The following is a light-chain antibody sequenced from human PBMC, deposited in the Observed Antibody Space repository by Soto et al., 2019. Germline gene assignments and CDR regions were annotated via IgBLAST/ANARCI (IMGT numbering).Light chain of an antibody. CDR2: SNN. CDR1: SSNIGSNT. Sequence: QSVLTQPPSASGTPGQRVTISCSGSSSNIGSNTVNWYHQLPGTAPKLLIYSNNQRPSGVPDRFSGSKSGTSAALAISWFQSEDEADYDCAAWDDSLNGDVFGTGTKVTVL. CDR3: AAWDDSLNGDV. J-gene: IGLJ1*01. V-gene: IGLV1-44*01.